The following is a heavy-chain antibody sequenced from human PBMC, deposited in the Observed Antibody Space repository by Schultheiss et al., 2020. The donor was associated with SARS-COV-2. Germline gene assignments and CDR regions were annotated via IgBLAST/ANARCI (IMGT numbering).Heavy chain of an antibody. CDR2: IYYSGST. Sequence: SETLSLTCTVSGGSISSYYWGWIRQPPGKGLEWIGYIYYSGSTNYNPSLKSRVTMSVDTSKNQFSLKLSSVTAADTAVYYCARNEPRHYYGLIWGQGTLVTVSS. D-gene: IGHD3-10*01. CDR3: ARNEPRHYYGLI. CDR1: GGSISSYY. V-gene: IGHV4-59*08. J-gene: IGHJ4*02.